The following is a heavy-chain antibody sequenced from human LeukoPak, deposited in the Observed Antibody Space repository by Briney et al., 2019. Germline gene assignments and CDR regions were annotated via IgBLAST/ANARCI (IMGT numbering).Heavy chain of an antibody. J-gene: IGHJ4*02. V-gene: IGHV4-39*01. D-gene: IGHD2-15*01. CDR3: ARSIVVVVPATYDY. Sequence: SETLSLTCTVSGGSISSTTYYWGWIRQPPGKALEWIGSISYSGSTYYNPSLKSRVTISADTSKNQFSLKLSSVTAADTAVYYCARSIVVVVPATYDYWGQGTLVTVSS. CDR2: ISYSGST. CDR1: GGSISSTTYY.